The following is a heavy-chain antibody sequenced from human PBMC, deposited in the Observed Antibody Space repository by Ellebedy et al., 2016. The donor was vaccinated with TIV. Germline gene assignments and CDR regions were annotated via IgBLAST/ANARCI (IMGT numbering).Heavy chain of an antibody. V-gene: IGHV1-18*01. J-gene: IGHJ6*02. CDR3: ARVVVVPAAMFYYYYGMDV. D-gene: IGHD2-2*01. CDR2: ISAYNGNT. CDR1: GYTFTSYG. Sequence: AASVKVSCKASGYTFTSYGISWVRQAPGQGLEWMGWISAYNGNTNYAQKLQGRVTMTTDTSTSTAYMELRSLRSDDTAVYYCARVVVVPAAMFYYYYGMDVWGQGTTVTVSS.